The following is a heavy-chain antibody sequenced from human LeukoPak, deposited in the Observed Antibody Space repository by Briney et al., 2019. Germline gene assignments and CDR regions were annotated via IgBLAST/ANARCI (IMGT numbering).Heavy chain of an antibody. CDR1: GYTFTSYG. CDR2: ISAYNGNT. Sequence: ASVKVSCKASGYTFTSYGISWVRQAPGQGLEWMGWISAYNGNTNYAQKLQGRVTMTTDTSTSTAYMELRSLRSDDTAVYYCARAPAGRLYSSSWYGYYYMDVWGKGTTVTVSS. D-gene: IGHD6-13*01. CDR3: ARAPAGRLYSSSWYGYYYMDV. J-gene: IGHJ6*03. V-gene: IGHV1-18*01.